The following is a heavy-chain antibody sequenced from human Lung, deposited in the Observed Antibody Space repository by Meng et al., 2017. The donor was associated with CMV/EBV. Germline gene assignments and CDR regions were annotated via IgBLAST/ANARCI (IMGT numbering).Heavy chain of an antibody. Sequence: ASVXVSCKASDYTFSSYGISWVRQAPGQGLEWMGWISGYNGNTNYAQRLQGRVTMTTDTSTSTAYMELRSLRFDDTAVYYCARDRAMGSSWFDPLGQGTLVTVSS. CDR3: ARDRAMGSSWFDP. V-gene: IGHV1-18*01. J-gene: IGHJ5*02. CDR1: DYTFSSYG. D-gene: IGHD2-2*01. CDR2: ISGYNGNT.